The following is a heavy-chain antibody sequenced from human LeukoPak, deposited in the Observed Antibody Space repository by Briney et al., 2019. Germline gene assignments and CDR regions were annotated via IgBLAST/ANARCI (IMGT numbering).Heavy chain of an antibody. J-gene: IGHJ6*02. CDR1: GFTFSSYA. D-gene: IGHD6-13*01. CDR3: AREPNSSSWYEWSMDV. CDR2: ISYDGSNK. Sequence: GGSLRLSCAASGFTFSSYAMHWVRQAPGKGLEWVAVISYDGSNKYYADSVKGRFTISRDNSKNTLYLQMNSLRAEDTGVYYCAREPNSSSWYEWSMDVWGQGTTVTVSS. V-gene: IGHV3-30-3*01.